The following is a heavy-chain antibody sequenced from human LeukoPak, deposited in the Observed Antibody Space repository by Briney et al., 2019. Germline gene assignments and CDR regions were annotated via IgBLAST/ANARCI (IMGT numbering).Heavy chain of an antibody. CDR3: ARESREVCYYCYYGMDV. CDR2: IIPIFGTS. D-gene: IGHD3-16*01. V-gene: IGHV1-69*13. J-gene: IGHJ6*04. CDR1: GGTFSIYA. Sequence: SVKDSCKASGGTFSIYAISRVRQAPGQGLEWMGEIIPIFGTSNYAQKFQGRVTITADESTSTAYMELSSLRSEDTAVYYCARESREVCYYCYYGMDVWGKGTTVTVSS.